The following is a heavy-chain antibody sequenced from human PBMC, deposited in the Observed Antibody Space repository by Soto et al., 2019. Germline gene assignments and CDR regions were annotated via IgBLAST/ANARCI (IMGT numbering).Heavy chain of an antibody. CDR1: GLTFSDYY. D-gene: IGHD1-7*01. Sequence: QVQLVESGGGLVKPGGSLRLSCAASGLTFSDYYMTWIRQAPGKGLEWVSGISSSGSTMYYAGSVKGRFTISRDNAKNSLYLQMDSLRAEDTAVYYCARDQGGTGTIPFDYWGQGTLVTVSS. CDR2: ISSSGSTM. CDR3: ARDQGGTGTIPFDY. V-gene: IGHV3-11*01. J-gene: IGHJ4*02.